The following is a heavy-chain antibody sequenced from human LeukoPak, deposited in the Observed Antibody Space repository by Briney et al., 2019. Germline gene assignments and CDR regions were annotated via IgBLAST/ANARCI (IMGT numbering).Heavy chain of an antibody. CDR1: GGSISSGSYY. CDR2: IYTSGST. V-gene: IGHV4-61*02. J-gene: IGHJ4*02. CDR3: ARRRSGYSYGL. Sequence: PSESLSLTCTVSGGSISSGSYYWSWLRQPAGKGLEWIGRIYTSGSTNYNPSLKSRVTISVDTSKNQFSLKLSSVTAADTAVYYCARRRSGYSYGLWGQGTLVTVSS. D-gene: IGHD5-18*01.